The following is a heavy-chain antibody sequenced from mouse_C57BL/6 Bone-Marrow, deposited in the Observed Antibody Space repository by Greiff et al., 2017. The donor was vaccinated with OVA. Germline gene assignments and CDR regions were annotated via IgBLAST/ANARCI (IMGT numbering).Heavy chain of an antibody. D-gene: IGHD2-4*01. CDR2: IWSGGST. J-gene: IGHJ3*01. CDR1: GFSLTSYG. Sequence: VQLQQSGPGLVQPSQSLSITCTVSGFSLTSYGVHWVRQSPGKGLEWLGVIWSGGSTDYNAAFISRLSISKDNSKSQDFFKMNSLQADDTAIYYCARNGYDYAWFAYWGQGTLVTVSA. CDR3: ARNGYDYAWFAY. V-gene: IGHV2-2*01.